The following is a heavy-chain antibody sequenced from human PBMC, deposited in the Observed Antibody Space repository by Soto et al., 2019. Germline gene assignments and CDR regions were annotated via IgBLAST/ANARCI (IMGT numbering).Heavy chain of an antibody. J-gene: IGHJ4*02. D-gene: IGHD4-17*01. CDR1: GFTFDDYA. V-gene: IGHV3-9*01. CDR2: ISWNSGSI. CDR3: AKAQFQNYGDYYLDY. Sequence: EVQLVESGGGLVQPGRSLRLSCAASGFTFDDYAMHWVRQAPGKGLEWVSGISWNSGSIGYADSVKGRFTISRDNAKNSLYLQMNSLRAEDTALYYCAKAQFQNYGDYYLDYWGQGTLVTVSS.